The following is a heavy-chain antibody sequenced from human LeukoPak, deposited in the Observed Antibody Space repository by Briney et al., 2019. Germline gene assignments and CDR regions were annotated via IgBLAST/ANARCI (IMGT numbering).Heavy chain of an antibody. CDR3: ARDHNWGFDY. CDR2: ISSTGVI. CDR1: GFTFSDYP. V-gene: IGHV3-69-1*01. Sequence: GGSLRLSCAASGFTFSDYPMNWVRQTPGKGLEWVSYISSTGVIYYADSVRGRFSISRDNAMDSVYMQMNSLRAEDTALYYCARDHNWGFDYWGRGTLVTVSS. J-gene: IGHJ4*02. D-gene: IGHD7-27*01.